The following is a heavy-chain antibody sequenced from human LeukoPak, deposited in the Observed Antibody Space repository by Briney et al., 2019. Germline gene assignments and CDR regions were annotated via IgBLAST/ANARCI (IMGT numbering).Heavy chain of an antibody. Sequence: GGSLRLSCAASGFTFSSYAMSWVRQAPGKGLEWVSAISGSGGSTYYADSVKGRFTISRDNAKNSLYLQVNSLRAEDTAVYYCARDRAVGLYYYYYMDVWGKGTTVTVSS. J-gene: IGHJ6*03. V-gene: IGHV3-23*01. CDR1: GFTFSSYA. CDR3: ARDRAVGLYYYYYMDV. D-gene: IGHD4-23*01. CDR2: ISGSGGST.